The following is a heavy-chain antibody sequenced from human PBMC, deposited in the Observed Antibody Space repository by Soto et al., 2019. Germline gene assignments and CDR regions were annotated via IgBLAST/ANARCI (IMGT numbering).Heavy chain of an antibody. D-gene: IGHD6-6*01. CDR3: AQESMSVAVSASRVYGMDV. Sequence: DVQVVESGGGLVQRGGSLRLSCAGSGFTFSNYAMTWVRQAPGKGLEWVSTTRSNGEYTYYADSVKGRFTVSRYNSQNALFLEMSSLRYEDTAVYYCAQESMSVAVSASRVYGMDVWCQGTTVTVSS. CDR1: GFTFSNYA. J-gene: IGHJ6*02. CDR2: TRSNGEYT. V-gene: IGHV3-23*04.